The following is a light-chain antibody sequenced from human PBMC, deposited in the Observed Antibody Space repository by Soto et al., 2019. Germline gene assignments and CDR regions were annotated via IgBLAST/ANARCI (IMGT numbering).Light chain of an antibody. J-gene: IGLJ1*01. V-gene: IGLV2-8*01. CDR2: EVT. Sequence: QYALTQPPSASGSPGQSVTISCTGTSSDVGAYNYVSWYQQHPGKAPKLVIYEVTKRPSGVPDRFSGSKSGNTASLTVSGLQAEDEGDYYCSSYAGTNNFVFGTGTKLTVL. CDR1: SSDVGAYNY. CDR3: SSYAGTNNFV.